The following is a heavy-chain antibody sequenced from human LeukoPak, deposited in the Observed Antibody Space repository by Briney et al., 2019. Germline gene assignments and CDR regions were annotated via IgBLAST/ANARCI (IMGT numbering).Heavy chain of an antibody. J-gene: IGHJ4*02. CDR3: AREVGEGYCSSTSCYADY. CDR1: GGSMSSYY. D-gene: IGHD2-2*01. CDR2: TYYSGNT. Sequence: SETLSLTCTVSGGSMSSYYWSWIRQPPGKGLEWIGYTYYSGNTNCNPSLKSRVTISVDTSKNQFSLKLSSVTAADTAVYYCAREVGEGYCSSTSCYADYWGQGTLVTVSS. V-gene: IGHV4-59*12.